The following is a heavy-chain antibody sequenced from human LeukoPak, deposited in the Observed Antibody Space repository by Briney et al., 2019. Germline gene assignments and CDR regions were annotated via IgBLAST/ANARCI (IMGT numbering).Heavy chain of an antibody. Sequence: GASVKVSCKASGYTFTSYYMHWVRQAPGQGLEWMGIINPSGGRTSYAQKFQGRVTMTRDMSTSTVYMELSSLRSEDTAVYYCARVRWADYDSSGYYDYWGQGTLATVSS. D-gene: IGHD3-22*01. V-gene: IGHV1-46*01. CDR1: GYTFTSYY. J-gene: IGHJ4*02. CDR3: ARVRWADYDSSGYYDY. CDR2: INPSGGRT.